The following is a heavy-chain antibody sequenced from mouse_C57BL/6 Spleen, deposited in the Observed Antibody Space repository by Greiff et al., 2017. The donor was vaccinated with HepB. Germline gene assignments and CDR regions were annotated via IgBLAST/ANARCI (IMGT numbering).Heavy chain of an antibody. D-gene: IGHD2-3*01. CDR2: INPYNGGT. CDR1: GYTFTDYY. V-gene: IGHV1-19*01. Sequence: EVQLQQSGPVLVKPGASVKMSCKASGYTFTDYYMNWVKQSHGKSLEWIGVINPYNGGTSYNQKFKGKATLTVDKSSSTAYMELNSLTSADSAVYYWAGFYDGYPAWFAYWGQGTLVTVSA. CDR3: AGFYDGYPAWFAY. J-gene: IGHJ3*01.